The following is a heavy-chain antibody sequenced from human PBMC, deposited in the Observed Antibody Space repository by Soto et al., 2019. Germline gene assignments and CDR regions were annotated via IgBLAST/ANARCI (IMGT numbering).Heavy chain of an antibody. CDR2: ISGSGGST. CDR3: APPLYGSWYTSLFDY. D-gene: IGHD6-13*01. Sequence: GSLRLSCAASGFTFSSYAMSWVRQAPGKGLEWVSAISGSGGSTYYADSVKGRFTISRDNSKNTLYLQMNSLRAEDTAVYYCAPPLYGSWYTSLFDYWGQGTLVTVSS. CDR1: GFTFSSYA. V-gene: IGHV3-23*01. J-gene: IGHJ4*02.